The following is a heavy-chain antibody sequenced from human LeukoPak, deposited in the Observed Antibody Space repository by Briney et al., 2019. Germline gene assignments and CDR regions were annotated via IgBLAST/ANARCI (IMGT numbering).Heavy chain of an antibody. V-gene: IGHV3-23*01. CDR3: ARTAPGY. D-gene: IGHD1/OR15-1a*01. J-gene: IGHJ4*02. CDR1: GFTFSSYA. Sequence: GGSPRLSCAASGFTFSSYAMNSVRQAPGKGLQWVSTISSSGVNTYYADSVKGRFTISRDNSRNTLSLQMNSLRAEDTAVYYCARTAPGYWGQGTLVTVSS. CDR2: ISSSGVNT.